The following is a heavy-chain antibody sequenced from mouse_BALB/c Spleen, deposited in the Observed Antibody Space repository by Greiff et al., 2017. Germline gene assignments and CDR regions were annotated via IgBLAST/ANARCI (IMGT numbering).Heavy chain of an antibody. D-gene: IGHD1-2*01. CDR2: IRSKSNNYAT. Sequence: EVHLVESGGGLVQPKGSLKLSCAASGFTFNTYAMNWVRQAPGKGLEWVARIRSKSNNYATYYADSVKDRFTISRDDSQSMLYLQMNNLKTEDTAMYYCVRQVHYYGYWYFDVWGAGTTVTVSS. V-gene: IGHV10-1*02. CDR3: VRQVHYYGYWYFDV. CDR1: GFTFNTYA. J-gene: IGHJ1*01.